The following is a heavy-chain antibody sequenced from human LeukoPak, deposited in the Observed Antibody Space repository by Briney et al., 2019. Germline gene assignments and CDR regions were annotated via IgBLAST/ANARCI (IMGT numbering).Heavy chain of an antibody. CDR1: GFTFSSYA. V-gene: IGHV3-30-3*01. J-gene: IGHJ4*02. D-gene: IGHD4-17*01. CDR3: ARAGPYGDEPSIDY. Sequence: GGSLRLSCAASGFTFSSYAMHWVRQAPGKGLEWVAVISYDGSNKYCADSVKGRFTISRDNSKNTLYLQMNSLRAEDTAVYYCARAGPYGDEPSIDYWGQGTLVTVSS. CDR2: ISYDGSNK.